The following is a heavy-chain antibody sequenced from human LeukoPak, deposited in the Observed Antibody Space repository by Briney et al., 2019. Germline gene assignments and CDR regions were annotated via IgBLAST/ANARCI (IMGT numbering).Heavy chain of an antibody. V-gene: IGHV4-39*07. CDR2: IYYSGST. CDR1: GDSISSTSYY. Sequence: SETLSLTCTVSGDSISSTSYYWGWIRQPPGKGLEWIGSIYYSGSTYYNPSLKSRVTISVDTSKNQISLKLTSVTAADTAVYYCARDGSSGWQDAFDIWGQGTMVTVSS. CDR3: ARDGSSGWQDAFDI. J-gene: IGHJ3*02. D-gene: IGHD6-19*01.